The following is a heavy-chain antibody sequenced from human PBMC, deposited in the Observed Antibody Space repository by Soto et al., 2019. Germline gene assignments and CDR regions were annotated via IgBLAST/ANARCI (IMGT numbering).Heavy chain of an antibody. D-gene: IGHD3-9*01. V-gene: IGHV1-69*06. J-gene: IGHJ5*02. Sequence: SGAEVKKPGSSVKVSCKASGGTFSSYAISWVRQAPGQGLEWMGGIIPIFGTANYAQKFQGRVTITADKSTSTAYMELSSLRSEDTAVYYCARDQNDILTGYSWFDPWGQGTLVTVSS. CDR2: IIPIFGTA. CDR1: GGTFSSYA. CDR3: ARDQNDILTGYSWFDP.